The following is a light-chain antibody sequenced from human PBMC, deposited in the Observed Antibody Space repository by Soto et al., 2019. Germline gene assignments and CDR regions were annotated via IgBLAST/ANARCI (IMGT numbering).Light chain of an antibody. J-gene: IGKJ2*01. Sequence: EVVLTQSPGTLSLSPGERATLSCRASQSIINNYLAWYQQRPGQAPRLLIYGSSDRATGIPGRVSGSGSGTDFTLTISRLEPEDFAVYYCHQYGSSPPYTFGQGTKVEI. CDR2: GSS. CDR3: HQYGSSPPYT. V-gene: IGKV3-20*01. CDR1: QSIINNY.